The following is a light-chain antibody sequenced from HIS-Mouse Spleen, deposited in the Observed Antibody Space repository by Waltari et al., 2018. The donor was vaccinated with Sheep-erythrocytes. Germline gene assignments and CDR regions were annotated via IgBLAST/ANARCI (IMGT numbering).Light chain of an antibody. Sequence: QSVLTQPPSASGTPGQRVTISCSGSSSNIGSNTVNWYQQLPGTAPKLLIYSNNQRPSGVPERFSGSQSGTSASLAISGLQSEDEADYYCAAWDDSLNGPVFGGGTKLTVL. CDR3: AAWDDSLNGPV. V-gene: IGLV1-44*01. CDR2: SNN. CDR1: SSNIGSNT. J-gene: IGLJ3*02.